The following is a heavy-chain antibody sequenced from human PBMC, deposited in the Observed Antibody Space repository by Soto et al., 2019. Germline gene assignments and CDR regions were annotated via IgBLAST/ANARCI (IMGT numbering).Heavy chain of an antibody. CDR2: ISGSGGST. CDR1: VFTFSSYA. D-gene: IGHD3-3*01. Sequence: EVQLLESGGGLVQPGGSLRLSCAASVFTFSSYAMSWVRQAPGKGLEWVSAISGSGGSTYYADSVKGRFTISRDNSKNTLYLQMNSLRAEDTAVYYCAKEGATIFGVVRLLGYFDYWGQGTLVTVSS. V-gene: IGHV3-23*01. J-gene: IGHJ4*02. CDR3: AKEGATIFGVVRLLGYFDY.